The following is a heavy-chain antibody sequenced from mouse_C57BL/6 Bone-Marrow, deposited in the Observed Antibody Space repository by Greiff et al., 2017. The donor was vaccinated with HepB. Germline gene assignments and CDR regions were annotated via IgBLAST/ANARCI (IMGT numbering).Heavy chain of an antibody. J-gene: IGHJ3*01. CDR3: ATNYDEFAY. Sequence: VQLVESGPGLVAPSQSLSITCPVSGFSLTSYGVDWVRQSPGKGLEWLGVIWGVGSTNYNSALKSRLSISKDNSKSQVFLKMNSLQTDDTAMYYCATNYDEFAYWGQGTLVTVSA. V-gene: IGHV2-6*01. D-gene: IGHD2-4*01. CDR1: GFSLTSYG. CDR2: IWGVGST.